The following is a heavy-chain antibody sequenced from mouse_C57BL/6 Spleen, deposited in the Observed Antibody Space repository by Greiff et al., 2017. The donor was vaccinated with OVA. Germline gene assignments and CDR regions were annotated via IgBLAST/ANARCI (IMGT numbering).Heavy chain of an antibody. J-gene: IGHJ4*01. CDR3: ARMTIYYDSYYYAMDY. CDR1: GYTFTSYW. CDR2: IYPGSGST. D-gene: IGHD2-4*01. Sequence: QVQLQQPGAELVKPGASVKMSCKASGYTFTSYWITWVKQRPGQGLEWIGDIYPGSGSTNYNEKFKSKATLTVDTSSSTAYMQLSSLTSEDSAVYYCARMTIYYDSYYYAMDYWGQGTSVTVSS. V-gene: IGHV1-55*01.